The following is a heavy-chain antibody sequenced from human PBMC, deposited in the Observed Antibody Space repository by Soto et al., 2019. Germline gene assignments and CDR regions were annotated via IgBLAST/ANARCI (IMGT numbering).Heavy chain of an antibody. J-gene: IGHJ5*02. CDR3: AGAHRGGKGGWFDP. D-gene: IGHD2-15*01. CDR2: INAGNGNT. CDR1: GYTFTSYA. V-gene: IGHV1-3*01. Sequence: QVQLVQSGAEVKKPGASVKVSCKASGYTFTSYAMHWVRQAPGQRLEWMGWINAGNGNTKYSQKFQGRVTITRDTSASTAYMELSSLRSEDTAVYYCAGAHRGGKGGWFDPWGQGTLVTVSS.